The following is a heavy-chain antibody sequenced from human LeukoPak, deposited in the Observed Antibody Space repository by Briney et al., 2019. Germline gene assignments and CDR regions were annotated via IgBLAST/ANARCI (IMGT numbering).Heavy chain of an antibody. D-gene: IGHD2-2*01. J-gene: IGHJ4*02. CDR3: ARSPDPLDCSSTSCYFDY. CDR1: GGSFSGYY. V-gene: IGHV4-34*01. Sequence: PSETLFLTCAVYGGSFSGYYWSWIRQPPGKGLEWIGEINHSGSTNYNPSLKSRVTISVDTSKNQFSLKLSSVTAADTAVYYCARSPDPLDCSSTSCYFDYWGQGTLVTVSS. CDR2: INHSGST.